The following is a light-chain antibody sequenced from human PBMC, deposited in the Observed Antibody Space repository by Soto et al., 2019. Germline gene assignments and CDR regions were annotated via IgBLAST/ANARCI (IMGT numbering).Light chain of an antibody. CDR3: AAWDDSLSGYYV. V-gene: IGLV1-47*01. Sequence: QAVLTQPPSASGTPGQRVTISCSGSSSNIGSNYVYWYQQLPGTAPKLLIYRNNQRPSGVPDRSSGSKSGTSASLAISGLRSEDEADYYCAAWDDSLSGYYVFGTGTQLTVL. CDR2: RNN. J-gene: IGLJ1*01. CDR1: SSNIGSNY.